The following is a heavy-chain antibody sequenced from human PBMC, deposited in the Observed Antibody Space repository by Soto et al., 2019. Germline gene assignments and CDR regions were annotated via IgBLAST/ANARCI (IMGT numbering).Heavy chain of an antibody. J-gene: IGHJ3*02. Sequence: PGGSLRLSCAASGFTFSSYGMHWVRQAPGKGLEWVAVIWYDGSNKYYADSVKGRFTISRDNSKNTLYLQMNSLRAEDTAVYYCARERDGYNPDAFDIWGQGTMVTVSS. V-gene: IGHV3-33*01. CDR2: IWYDGSNK. CDR1: GFTFSSYG. CDR3: ARERDGYNPDAFDI. D-gene: IGHD5-12*01.